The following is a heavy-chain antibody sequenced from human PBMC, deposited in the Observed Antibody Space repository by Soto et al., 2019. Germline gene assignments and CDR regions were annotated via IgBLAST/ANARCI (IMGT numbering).Heavy chain of an antibody. D-gene: IGHD2-15*01. V-gene: IGHV1-46*01. CDR3: AGAALGGVNSGVSSWFDP. J-gene: IGHJ5*02. CDR1: GYIFTNSY. CDR2: INPSGPGT. Sequence: SVKVSCKASGYIFTNSYVHWVRQAPGHGLEWMGVINPSGPGTASAQKFQGRVNLTAATSTSTTYLNLRSLTSDDTAVYYCAGAALGGVNSGVSSWFDPSG.